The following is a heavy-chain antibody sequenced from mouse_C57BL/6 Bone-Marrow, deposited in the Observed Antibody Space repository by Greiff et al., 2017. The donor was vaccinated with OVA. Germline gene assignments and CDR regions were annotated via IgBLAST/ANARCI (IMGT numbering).Heavy chain of an antibody. J-gene: IGHJ1*03. D-gene: IGHD1-1*01. Sequence: QVQLQQSGAELVKPGASVKMSCKASGYTFTSYWITWVKQRPGQGLEWIGDIYPGSGSTNYNEKFKSKATLTVDTSSSTAYMQLSSLTSEDSAVYYCARELDYYGSRYWYFDVWGTGTTVTVSS. CDR2: IYPGSGST. CDR3: ARELDYYGSRYWYFDV. V-gene: IGHV1-55*01. CDR1: GYTFTSYW.